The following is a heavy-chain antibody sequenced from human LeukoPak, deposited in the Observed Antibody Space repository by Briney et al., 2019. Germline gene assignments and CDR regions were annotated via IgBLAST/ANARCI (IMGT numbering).Heavy chain of an antibody. V-gene: IGHV1-46*01. CDR2: IYPRDGST. CDR3: ARDQEAFDY. J-gene: IGHJ4*02. Sequence: ASVKVSCKASGYSFTSNYIHWVRQAPGQGLEWMGMIYPRDGSTSYAQKFQGRVTVTRDTSTSIVHMELSGLRSEDTAVYYCARDQEAFDYWDQGTLVTVSS. CDR1: GYSFTSNY.